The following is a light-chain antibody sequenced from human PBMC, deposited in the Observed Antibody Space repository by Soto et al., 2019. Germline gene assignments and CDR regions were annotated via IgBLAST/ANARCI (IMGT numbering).Light chain of an antibody. V-gene: IGLV2-14*01. CDR2: EVS. CDR3: CSYTSSDTYWV. CDR1: SSDVGGYNY. Sequence: QSVLTQPASVSGSPGQSITISCTGTSSDVGGYNYVSWYQQHPGKAPKLLIYEVSGRPSGVSNRFSGSKSGNTASLTISGLQAEDEADYYCCSYTSSDTYWVFGGGTQLTVL. J-gene: IGLJ3*02.